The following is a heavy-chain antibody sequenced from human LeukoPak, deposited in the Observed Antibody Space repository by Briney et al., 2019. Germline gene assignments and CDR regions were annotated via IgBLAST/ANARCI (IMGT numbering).Heavy chain of an antibody. CDR1: GFTFSSYS. D-gene: IGHD5-18*01. CDR2: ISSSSSYI. CDR3: ARDVDTAMNYYMDV. V-gene: IGHV3-21*01. Sequence: PGGSLRLSCAASGFTFSSYSMNWVRQAPGKGLEWVSSISSSSSYIYYADSVKGRFTISRDNAKNSLYLQMNSLRAEDTAVYYCARDVDTAMNYYMDVWGKGTTVTVSS. J-gene: IGHJ6*03.